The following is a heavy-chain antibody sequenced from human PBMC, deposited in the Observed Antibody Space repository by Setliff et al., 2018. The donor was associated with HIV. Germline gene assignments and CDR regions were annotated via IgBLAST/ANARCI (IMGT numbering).Heavy chain of an antibody. CDR2: IYYGVSGTT. Sequence: SETLSLTCTVSGASITSKNYYWGWIRQPPEKGLEWIGTIYYGVSGTTSYNSSLKSRVTISVDTSKSQISLRLTSVTAADTAMYYCARGHGVYSGSYLAVYFDYWGQGTLVTVSS. V-gene: IGHV4-39*07. D-gene: IGHD1-26*01. J-gene: IGHJ4*02. CDR1: GASITSKNYY. CDR3: ARGHGVYSGSYLAVYFDY.